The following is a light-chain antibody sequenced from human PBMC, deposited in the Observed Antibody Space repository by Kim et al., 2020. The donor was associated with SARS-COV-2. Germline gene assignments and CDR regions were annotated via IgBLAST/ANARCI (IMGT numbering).Light chain of an antibody. CDR3: QVWDSSSDHRVV. V-gene: IGLV3-21*04. CDR1: SIGSMS. CDR2: YDS. Sequence: KTAKLSCGENSIGSMSVDWYQQKSRQATVLVISYDSDRPSGIPERFSGSNSGDTATMIISRVEAGDEADYYCQVWDSSSDHRVVFGGGTQLTVL. J-gene: IGLJ2*01.